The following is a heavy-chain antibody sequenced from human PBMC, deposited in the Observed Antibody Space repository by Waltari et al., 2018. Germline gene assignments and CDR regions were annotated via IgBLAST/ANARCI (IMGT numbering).Heavy chain of an antibody. D-gene: IGHD2-2*01. Sequence: QVQLQQWGAGLLKPSETLSPTCAVSVGPFSCSSWSCIRQPPGKGLEWIGEINHSGSTNYNPSLKSRVTISVDTSKNQFSLKLSSVTAADTAVYYCASIEYQLPRRGWFDPWGQGTLVTVSS. V-gene: IGHV4-34*01. CDR2: INHSGST. CDR1: VGPFSCSS. J-gene: IGHJ5*02. CDR3: ASIEYQLPRRGWFDP.